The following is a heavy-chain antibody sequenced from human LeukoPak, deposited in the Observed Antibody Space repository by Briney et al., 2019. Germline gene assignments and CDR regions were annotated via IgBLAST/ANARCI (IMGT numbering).Heavy chain of an antibody. CDR2: INHSGST. Sequence: SETLSLTCAVYGGSFSGYYWSWIRQPPGKGLEWIGEINHSGSTNYNPSLKSRVTISVDTSKNQFSLKLSSVTAADTAVYYCAKDERGYSYGLIDYWGQGTLVTVSS. J-gene: IGHJ4*02. V-gene: IGHV4-34*01. D-gene: IGHD5-18*01. CDR3: AKDERGYSYGLIDY. CDR1: GGSFSGYY.